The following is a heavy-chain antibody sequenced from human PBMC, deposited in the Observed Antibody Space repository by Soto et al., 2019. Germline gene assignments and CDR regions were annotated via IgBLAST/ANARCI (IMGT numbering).Heavy chain of an antibody. V-gene: IGHV3-21*04. Sequence: PGGSLRLSCAASGFSFSTYNMNWVRQAPGKGLEWVSSIDASSTHIYYADSVKGRFTISRDNSKNTLYLQMNSLRAEDTAVYYCAKDPFEPWGGAYFDYWGQGTSVTVSS. D-gene: IGHD2-21*01. CDR1: GFSFSTYN. CDR3: AKDPFEPWGGAYFDY. CDR2: IDASSTHI. J-gene: IGHJ4*02.